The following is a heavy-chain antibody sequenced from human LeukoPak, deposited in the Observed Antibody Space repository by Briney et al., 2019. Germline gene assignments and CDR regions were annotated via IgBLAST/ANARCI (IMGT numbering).Heavy chain of an antibody. CDR2: IPYSENT. Sequence: SETLSLTCTVSGCTTSSYCWSWIRQPPGKGLEWIGYIPYSENTKYNPSLKNRVNISVNSTKNQLSLMLMSVTAADTAAYYCAGTSKYMAVWGKGTTVTVSS. V-gene: IGHV4-59*01. CDR3: AGTSKYMAV. CDR1: GCTTSSYC. J-gene: IGHJ6*03.